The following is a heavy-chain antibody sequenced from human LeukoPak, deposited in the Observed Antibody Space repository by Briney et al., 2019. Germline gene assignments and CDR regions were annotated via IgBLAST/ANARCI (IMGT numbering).Heavy chain of an antibody. CDR3: ARGYSYGYPLGY. D-gene: IGHD5-18*01. CDR1: GGSISSGSYY. V-gene: IGHV4-61*09. Sequence: SQTLSLTCTVSGGSISSGSYYWSWIRQPAGKGLEWIGHIYTSGSTNYNPSLKSRVTISVDTSKNQFSLNLSSVTAADTAVYYCARGYSYGYPLGYWGQGTLVTVS. CDR2: IYTSGST. J-gene: IGHJ4*02.